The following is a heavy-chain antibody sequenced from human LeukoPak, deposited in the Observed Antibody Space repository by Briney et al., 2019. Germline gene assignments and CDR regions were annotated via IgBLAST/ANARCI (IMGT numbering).Heavy chain of an antibody. J-gene: IGHJ4*02. CDR3: ATMVRGLPDY. D-gene: IGHD3-10*01. Sequence: PGGSLRLSCSASGFTFSSLGMHWVRQAPGKGLEHVSTIGSDGDSTYYADSVKGRFTISRDNSKNTLYLQMNSLRAEDTAVYYCATMVRGLPDYWGQGTLVTVSS. V-gene: IGHV3-64*04. CDR1: GFTFSSLG. CDR2: IGSDGDST.